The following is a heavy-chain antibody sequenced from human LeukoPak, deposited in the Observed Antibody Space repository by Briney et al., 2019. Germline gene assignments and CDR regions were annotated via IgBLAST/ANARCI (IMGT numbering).Heavy chain of an antibody. Sequence: PGGSLRLSCAASGFTFSSYSMNWVRQAPGKGLVWVSRINGDGSTTSYADSVKGGFTISRDNAKNTLYLQMSSLRAEDTAVYYCATGNYYDSRGYYTFGHWGQGTLVTVSS. J-gene: IGHJ4*02. D-gene: IGHD3-22*01. CDR1: GFTFSSYS. CDR3: ATGNYYDSRGYYTFGH. V-gene: IGHV3-74*01. CDR2: INGDGSTT.